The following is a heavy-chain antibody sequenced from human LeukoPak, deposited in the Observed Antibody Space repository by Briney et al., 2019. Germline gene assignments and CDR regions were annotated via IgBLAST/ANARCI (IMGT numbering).Heavy chain of an antibody. CDR3: ARDAWLVGATNLYYFDH. D-gene: IGHD1-26*01. CDR1: EYTFTDYY. Sequence: GASVTVSCKASEYTFTDYYMHWVRQAPGQGPGWMGWINPNSGGTKYAQKFQGRVTMTRDPSISTAYMKLSRLRFEDTAVYYCARDAWLVGATNLYYFDHWGQGTPVTVSS. V-gene: IGHV1-2*02. J-gene: IGHJ4*02. CDR2: INPNSGGT.